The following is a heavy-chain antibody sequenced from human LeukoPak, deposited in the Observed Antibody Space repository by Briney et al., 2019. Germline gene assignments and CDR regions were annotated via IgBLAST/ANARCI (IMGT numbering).Heavy chain of an antibody. CDR3: ARHGGQHLAQDVVDF. V-gene: IGHV4-59*08. Sequence: SETLSLTCTVSGDSISSSYWSWIRQPPGKGLEWIGYIYYSGDTKYNPSLKSRVTISIDTSKNQFSLTLSSVTAEESAVYYCARHGGQHLAQDVVDFWGQGTLVTVSS. CDR2: IYYSGDT. CDR1: GDSISSSY. D-gene: IGHD6-13*01. J-gene: IGHJ3*01.